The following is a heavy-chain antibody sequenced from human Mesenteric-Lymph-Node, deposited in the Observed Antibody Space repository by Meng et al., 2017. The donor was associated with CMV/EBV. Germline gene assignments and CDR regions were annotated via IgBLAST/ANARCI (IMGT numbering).Heavy chain of an antibody. D-gene: IGHD2-15*01. CDR3: ARGSDIPVNNY. V-gene: IGHV4-34*01. CDR2: INHSGVP. J-gene: IGHJ4*02. Sequence: VQLQQSGAERLKPSETLSLPCAVYGGSFSGYYWSWIRQPPGKGLEWIGEINHSGVPNYNPSLKSRVTISLDRSKNQFSLKLSSVTAEDTAVYYCARGSDIPVNNYWGQGTLVTVSS. CDR1: GGSFSGYY.